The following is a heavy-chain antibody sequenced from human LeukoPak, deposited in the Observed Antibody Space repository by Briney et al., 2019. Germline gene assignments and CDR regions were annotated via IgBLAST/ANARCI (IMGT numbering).Heavy chain of an antibody. CDR3: ATQGVSSSWSHYYYYMDV. D-gene: IGHD6-13*01. J-gene: IGHJ6*03. CDR2: INHSVGT. V-gene: IGHV4-34*01. CDR1: SGSFSGYY. Sequence: SETLSLTCSVYSGSFSGYYWSWIRQPPGKGLEWIGEINHSVGTNYNPSLKSRVTMSLDTSKNQFSLKLSSVTAADTAVYYCATQGVSSSWSHYYYYMDVWGKGTTVTVSS.